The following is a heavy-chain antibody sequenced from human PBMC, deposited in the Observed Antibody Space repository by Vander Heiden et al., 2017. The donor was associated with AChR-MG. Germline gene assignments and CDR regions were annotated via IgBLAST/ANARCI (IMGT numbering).Heavy chain of an antibody. V-gene: IGHV4-39*01. D-gene: IGHD3-22*01. Sequence: QLQLQESGPGLVKPSETLSLTCTVPGGSISSSSYYLGWTRQPPGKGLGGIGSIYYSGSTYYNPSLKSRVTISVDTSKNQFSLKLSSVTAADTAVYYCARQGSGYPPIQGRYYYYYGMDVWGQGTTVTVSS. CDR3: ARQGSGYPPIQGRYYYYYGMDV. J-gene: IGHJ6*02. CDR1: GGSISSSSYY. CDR2: IYYSGST.